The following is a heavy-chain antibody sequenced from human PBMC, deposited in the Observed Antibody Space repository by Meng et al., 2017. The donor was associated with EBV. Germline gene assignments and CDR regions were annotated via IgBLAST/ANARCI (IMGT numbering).Heavy chain of an antibody. Sequence: QLQLRESGPGQVKPSEXLSLTCTVPGDSISSFYYWGWIRQPPGRGLEWIGSVHYTGSTYYSPSLKSRVTVSVDTSKNQFSLRLTSVTAADTAVYYCARPFPSWQSPRLDPFGAWGQGPWSPSPQ. J-gene: IGHJ5*02. D-gene: IGHD6-19*01. CDR3: ARPFPSWQSPRLDPFGA. CDR2: VHYTGST. V-gene: IGHV4-39*01. CDR1: GDSISSFYY.